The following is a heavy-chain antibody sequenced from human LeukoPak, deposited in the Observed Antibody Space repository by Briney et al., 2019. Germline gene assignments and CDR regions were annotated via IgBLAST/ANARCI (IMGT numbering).Heavy chain of an antibody. J-gene: IGHJ4*02. CDR3: AREAMGTIPYFDY. D-gene: IGHD5-24*01. Sequence: GGSLRLSCAASGFTVSSNYMSWVRQAPGKGLEWVAVIWYDGSNKYYADSVKGRFTISRDNSKNTVYLQMNSLRAEDTAVYYCAREAMGTIPYFDYWGQGTLVTVSS. V-gene: IGHV3-33*08. CDR1: GFTVSSNY. CDR2: IWYDGSNK.